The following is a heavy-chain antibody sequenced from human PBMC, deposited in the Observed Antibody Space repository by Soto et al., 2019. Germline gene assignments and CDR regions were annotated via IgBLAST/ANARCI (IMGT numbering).Heavy chain of an antibody. CDR2: IIPIFGTA. J-gene: IGHJ4*02. CDR1: GGTFSSYA. Sequence: SVKVSCKASGGTFSSYAISWVRQAPGQGLEWMGGIIPIFGTANYAQKFQGRVTITADKSTSTAYMELSSLRSEDTAVYYCASLRAGASEYYFDYWGQGTLVTVSS. V-gene: IGHV1-69*06. D-gene: IGHD1-26*01. CDR3: ASLRAGASEYYFDY.